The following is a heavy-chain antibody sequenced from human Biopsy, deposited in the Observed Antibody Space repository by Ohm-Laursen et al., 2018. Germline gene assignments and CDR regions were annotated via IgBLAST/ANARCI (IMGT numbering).Heavy chain of an antibody. CDR1: GYSISSDYR. D-gene: IGHD6-19*01. CDR3: ARVGSGWAPFDK. CDR2: IFKDGNT. Sequence: SETLSLTCPVSGYSISSDYRWGWIRQAPGKTLEWLGNIFKDGNTHYNPSLRSRLIISIDTSKNQFSLMMTSVSGADTAVYFCARVGSGWAPFDKWGQGTLVIVSS. J-gene: IGHJ4*02. V-gene: IGHV4-38-2*02.